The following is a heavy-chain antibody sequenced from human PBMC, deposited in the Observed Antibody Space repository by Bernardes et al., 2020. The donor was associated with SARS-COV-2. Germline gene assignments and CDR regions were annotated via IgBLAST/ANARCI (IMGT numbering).Heavy chain of an antibody. D-gene: IGHD1-26*01. CDR1: GGSFSGYY. Sequence: SETLSLTCAVYGGSFSGYYWSWNRQPPGKGLEWIGEINHSGSTNYNPSLKSRVTISVDTSKNQFSLKLSSVTAADTAVYYCARARVGELYYFDYWGQGTLVTVSS. CDR2: INHSGST. CDR3: ARARVGELYYFDY. V-gene: IGHV4-34*01. J-gene: IGHJ4*02.